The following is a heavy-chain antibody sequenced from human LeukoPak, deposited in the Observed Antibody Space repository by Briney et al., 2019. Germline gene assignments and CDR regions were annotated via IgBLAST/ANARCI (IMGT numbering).Heavy chain of an antibody. J-gene: IGHJ4*02. V-gene: IGHV4-59*01. CDR1: GASISGYY. CDR2: MHSTGST. D-gene: IGHD1-26*01. Sequence: PSETLSLTCTVSGASISGYYWSWIRQPPGKGLQWIGYMHSTGSTNQNPSLKSRVTMSVDASKNQFSLKLTSVTAADTAIYYCSRESGAFCPFGYWGQGTLVIVPS. CDR3: SRESGAFCPFGY.